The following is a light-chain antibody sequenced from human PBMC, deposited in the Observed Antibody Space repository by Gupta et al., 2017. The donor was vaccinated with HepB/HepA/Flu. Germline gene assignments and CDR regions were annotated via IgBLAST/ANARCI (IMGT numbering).Light chain of an antibody. J-gene: IGKJ4*01. CDR1: QGIRND. CDR3: RQDDNYPRT. CDR2: AAS. Sequence: AIQMTQSPSSLSASVGDRVTITCRASQGIRNDLGWYQQKPGKAPKLLIYAASSLQSGVPSRFNGSGSGTDFTLTISSLQPEDFATYYCRQDDNYPRTFGGGTEVEIK. V-gene: IGKV1-6*01.